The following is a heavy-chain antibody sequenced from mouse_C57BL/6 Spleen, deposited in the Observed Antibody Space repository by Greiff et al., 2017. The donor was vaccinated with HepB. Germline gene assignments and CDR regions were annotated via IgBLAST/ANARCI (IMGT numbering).Heavy chain of an antibody. V-gene: IGHV1-59*01. CDR3: ARRSNYGYAMDY. J-gene: IGHJ4*01. Sequence: QVQLQQPGAELVRPGTSVKLSCKASGYTFTSYWMHWVKQRPGQGLEWIGVIDPSDSYTNYNQKFKGKATLTVDKSSSTASLQLSSLTSEDSAVYYCARRSNYGYAMDYWGQGTSVTVSS. D-gene: IGHD2-5*01. CDR1: GYTFTSYW. CDR2: IDPSDSYT.